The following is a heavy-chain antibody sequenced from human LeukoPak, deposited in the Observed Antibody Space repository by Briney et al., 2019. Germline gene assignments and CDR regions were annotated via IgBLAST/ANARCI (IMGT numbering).Heavy chain of an antibody. V-gene: IGHV3-30*02. D-gene: IGHD1-1*01. J-gene: IGHJ3*02. CDR3: AKDLGYNWNFDALDI. CDR2: IRYDGSNE. CDR1: GFRFSDYG. Sequence: GGSLRLSCAASGFRFSDYGMHWVRQAPGKGLEWVTFIRYDGSNEHSADSVKGRFTISRDNSRNTLYLQMNSLRPEDTAVYYCAKDLGYNWNFDALDIWGQGTMVTVSS.